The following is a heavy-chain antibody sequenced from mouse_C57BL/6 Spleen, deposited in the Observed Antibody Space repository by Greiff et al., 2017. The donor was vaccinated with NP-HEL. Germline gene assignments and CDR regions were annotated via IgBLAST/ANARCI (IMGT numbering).Heavy chain of an antibody. V-gene: IGHV1-80*01. Sequence: QVQLQQSGAELVKPGASVKISCKASGYAFSSYWMNWVKQRPGKGLEWIGQIYPGDGDTNYNGKFKGKAKLTADKSSSTAYMQLSSLTSEDSAVYFCARSDYYGSIYAMDYWGQGTSVTVSS. CDR3: ARSDYYGSIYAMDY. J-gene: IGHJ4*01. D-gene: IGHD1-1*01. CDR1: GYAFSSYW. CDR2: IYPGDGDT.